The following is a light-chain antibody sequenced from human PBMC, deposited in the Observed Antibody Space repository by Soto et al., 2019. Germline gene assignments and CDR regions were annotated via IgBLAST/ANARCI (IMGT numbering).Light chain of an antibody. CDR3: QSFDKYLSAVV. CDR2: DNT. CDR1: SSDIGAGYR. Sequence: QSVLTQPPSVSGAPGERVTISCTGSSSDIGAGYRVRWYQQVPGTAPKLLIYDNTNRPSGVSVRFSGSKSGTSASLAISGLQAEDEADYYCQSFDKYLSAVVFGGGTKPPS. J-gene: IGLJ2*01. V-gene: IGLV1-40*01.